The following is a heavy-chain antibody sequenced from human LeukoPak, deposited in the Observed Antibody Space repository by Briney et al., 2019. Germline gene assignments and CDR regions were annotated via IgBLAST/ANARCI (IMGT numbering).Heavy chain of an antibody. CDR2: MNPNSGNT. Sequence: ASVKVSCKASGYTFTSYDINWVRQATGQGLEWMGWMNPNSGNTGYAQKFQGRVTMTRNTSISTAYMELSSLRSEDTAVYYCASEGPGYSSSSRWFGPWGQGTLVTVSS. CDR1: GYTFTSYD. CDR3: ASEGPGYSSSSRWFGP. D-gene: IGHD6-6*01. V-gene: IGHV1-8*01. J-gene: IGHJ5*02.